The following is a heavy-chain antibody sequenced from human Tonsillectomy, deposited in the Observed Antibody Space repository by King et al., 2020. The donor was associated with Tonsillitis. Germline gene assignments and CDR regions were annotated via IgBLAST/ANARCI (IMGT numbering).Heavy chain of an antibody. J-gene: IGHJ6*03. Sequence: GQLVQSWGGLVKPGGFLRLSCAASGFTFSNAWMSWVRQDPGKGLEWFCRIKSKTNGGTTDYAAPVKGRFTISRDDSNNTLYLQLNSLKTEDTAVYYCTTGIYDFWSGGYMDVWGKGTTVTVSS. CDR2: IKSKTNGGTT. CDR3: TTGIYDFWSGGYMDV. D-gene: IGHD3-3*01. V-gene: IGHV3-15*01. CDR1: GFTFSNAW.